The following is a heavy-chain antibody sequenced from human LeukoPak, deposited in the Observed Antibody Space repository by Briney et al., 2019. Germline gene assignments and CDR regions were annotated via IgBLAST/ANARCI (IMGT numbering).Heavy chain of an antibody. CDR2: ISSSSYI. V-gene: IGHV3-21*01. J-gene: IGHJ6*03. Sequence: PGGSLRLSCAASGFTFSSYSMNWVRQAPGKGLEWVSSISSSSYIYYADSVKGRFTISRDNAKNSLFLQMNSLRAEGTAVYYCARDFGYCSSTSCLYYYYMDVWGKGTTVTVSS. CDR1: GFTFSSYS. CDR3: ARDFGYCSSTSCLYYYYMDV. D-gene: IGHD2-2*03.